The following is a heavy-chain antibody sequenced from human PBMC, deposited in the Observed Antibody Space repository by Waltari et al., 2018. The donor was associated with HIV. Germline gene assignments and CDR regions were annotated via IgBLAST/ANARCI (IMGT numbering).Heavy chain of an antibody. CDR3: ARTFLYCSGGTCYFDY. CDR2: INPNSGGT. J-gene: IGHJ4*02. V-gene: IGHV1-2*02. CDR1: GYTFTGYY. Sequence: QVQLVQSGAAVKKPGASVKVSCKASGYTFTGYYMHWVRQAPGQGLEWMGWINPNSGGTNYAQKLQGRVTMTRDKSISTAYMELSRLRSDDTAVYYCARTFLYCSGGTCYFDYWGQGTLVTVSS. D-gene: IGHD2-15*01.